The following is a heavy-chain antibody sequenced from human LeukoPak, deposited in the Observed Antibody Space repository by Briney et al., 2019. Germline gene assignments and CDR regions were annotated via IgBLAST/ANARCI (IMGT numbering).Heavy chain of an antibody. J-gene: IGHJ6*03. D-gene: IGHD2-2*01. CDR2: IRYDGSNK. V-gene: IGHV3-30*02. Sequence: PGGSLRLSSAASGFTFSSYGMHWVRQAPGKGLEWVAFIRYDGSNKYYADSVKGRFTISRDNAKNSLYLQMNSLRAEDTAVYYCARGNPEYCSSTSCYANYYYYYMDVWGKGTTVTVSS. CDR1: GFTFSSYG. CDR3: ARGNPEYCSSTSCYANYYYYYMDV.